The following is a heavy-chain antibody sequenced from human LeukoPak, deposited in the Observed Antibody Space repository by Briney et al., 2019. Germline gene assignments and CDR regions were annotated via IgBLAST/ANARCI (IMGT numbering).Heavy chain of an antibody. CDR3: AKPDTETDIVVVVAAPPPFDY. J-gene: IGHJ4*02. D-gene: IGHD2-15*01. V-gene: IGHV3-30*18. CDR2: ISYDGSNK. Sequence: GGSLRLSCAASGFTFRTYGMHLVRQAPGKGLEWVAVISYDGSNKYYADSVKGLFTISRDNSKNTLYLQMNSLRAEDTAVYYCAKPDTETDIVVVVAAPPPFDYWGQGTLVTVSS. CDR1: GFTFRTYG.